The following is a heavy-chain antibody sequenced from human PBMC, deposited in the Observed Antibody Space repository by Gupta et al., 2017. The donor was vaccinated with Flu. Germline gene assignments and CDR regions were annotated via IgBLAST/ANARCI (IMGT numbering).Heavy chain of an antibody. Sequence: GLEWVGRIRTKGNNYATAYAASVKGRFTISRDDSRSVAFLQMNSLKSEDTAVYYCARDYGDRGSYYYSGLDVWGQGTTITVSS. CDR3: ARDYGDRGSYYYSGLDV. CDR2: IRTKGNNYAT. J-gene: IGHJ6*02. D-gene: IGHD4-17*01. V-gene: IGHV3-73*01.